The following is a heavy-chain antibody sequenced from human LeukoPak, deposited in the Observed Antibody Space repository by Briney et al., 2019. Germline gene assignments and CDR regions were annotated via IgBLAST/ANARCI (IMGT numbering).Heavy chain of an antibody. CDR3: ARGRGDYVWGSYRHGLNY. V-gene: IGHV4-39*01. CDR2: IYYGGTT. D-gene: IGHD3-16*02. J-gene: IGHJ4*02. Sequence: SETLSLTCTVSGGSITSSSYYWGWVRQPPGKGLEWIGNIYYGGTTYYNSSLKSRVTISEDTSKNRFSLMLTSVTAADTAVYYCARGRGDYVWGSYRHGLNYWGQGTLVTVSS. CDR1: GGSITSSSYY.